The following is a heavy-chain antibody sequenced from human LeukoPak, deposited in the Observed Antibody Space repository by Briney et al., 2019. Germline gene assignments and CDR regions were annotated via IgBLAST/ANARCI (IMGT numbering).Heavy chain of an antibody. D-gene: IGHD3-10*01. Sequence: SETLSLTCTVSGGSFSSGSYYWGWIRQPPGKGLEWIGYIYYSGSTNYNTSLKSRVTISVYTSKNQFSLKLSSVTAADTAVDFCATSGSYGSGVTNWLVPWGQGTVVTVSS. CDR2: IYYSGST. CDR1: GGSFSSGSYY. CDR3: ATSGSYGSGVTNWLVP. J-gene: IGHJ5*02. V-gene: IGHV4-61*01.